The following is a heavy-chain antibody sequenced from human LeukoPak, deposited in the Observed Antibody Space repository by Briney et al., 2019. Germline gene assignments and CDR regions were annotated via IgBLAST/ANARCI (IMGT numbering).Heavy chain of an antibody. V-gene: IGHV3-20*04. CDR2: IHWNGGST. Sequence: PGGSLRLSCAASGFTCDDYGMSWGRQAPGKGLEWGSGIHWNGGSTGYADSVKGRFTISRDNAKNSLYLQMNSLRAEDTALYYCAREGAIVGAPSCFDPWGQGTLVTV. CDR1: GFTCDDYG. CDR3: AREGAIVGAPSCFDP. D-gene: IGHD1-26*01. J-gene: IGHJ5*02.